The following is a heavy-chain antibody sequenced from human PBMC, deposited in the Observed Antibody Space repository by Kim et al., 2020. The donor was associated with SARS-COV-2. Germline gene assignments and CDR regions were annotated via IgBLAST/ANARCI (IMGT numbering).Heavy chain of an antibody. D-gene: IGHD2-15*01. Sequence: NNKYYAGSVKRPFTISRDNSKNTLYLRMNSLRAEDTAVYYCARVGSGDAYWGQGTLVTVSS. CDR2: NNK. V-gene: IGHV3-33*01. CDR3: ARVGSGDAY. J-gene: IGHJ4*02.